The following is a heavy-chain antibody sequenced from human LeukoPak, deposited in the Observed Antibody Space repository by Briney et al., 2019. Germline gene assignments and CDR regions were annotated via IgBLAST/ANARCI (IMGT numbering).Heavy chain of an antibody. CDR3: ATSLTTVTSNPVYFDY. J-gene: IGHJ4*02. CDR2: IWYDGSNK. Sequence: PGRSLRLSCAASGFTFSSYGMHWVRQAPGKGLEWVAVIWYDGSNKYYADSVKGRFTISRDNSKNTLYLQMNSLRAEDTAVYYCATSLTTVTSNPVYFDYWGQGTLVTVSS. D-gene: IGHD4-11*01. CDR1: GFTFSSYG. V-gene: IGHV3-33*01.